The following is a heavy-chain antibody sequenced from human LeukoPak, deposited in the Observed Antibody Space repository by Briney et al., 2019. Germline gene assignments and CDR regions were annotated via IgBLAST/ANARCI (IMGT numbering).Heavy chain of an antibody. J-gene: IGHJ4*02. CDR2: IRSKAYGGTT. CDR3: TRPDDVDIVATMYY. V-gene: IGHV3-49*04. D-gene: IGHD5-12*01. CDR1: GFTFGDYA. Sequence: GGSLRLSCTASGFTFGDYAMSWVRQAPGKGLEWVGFIRSKAYGGTTECAASVKGRFTISRDDSKSIAYLQMNGLKTEDTAVYYCTRPDDVDIVATMYYWGQGTLVTVSS.